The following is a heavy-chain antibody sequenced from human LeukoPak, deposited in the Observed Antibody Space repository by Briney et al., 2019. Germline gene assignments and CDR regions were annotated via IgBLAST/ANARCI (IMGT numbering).Heavy chain of an antibody. V-gene: IGHV4-34*01. CDR3: ARAEGELLGNYFDY. Sequence: KPSETLSLTCAVYGGSFSGYYWSWIRQPPGKGLEWIGEINHSGSTNYNPSLKSRVTISVDTSKNQFSLKLSSVTAADTAVYYCARAEGELLGNYFDYWGQGTLVTVSS. CDR2: INHSGST. CDR1: GGSFSGYY. D-gene: IGHD1-26*01. J-gene: IGHJ4*02.